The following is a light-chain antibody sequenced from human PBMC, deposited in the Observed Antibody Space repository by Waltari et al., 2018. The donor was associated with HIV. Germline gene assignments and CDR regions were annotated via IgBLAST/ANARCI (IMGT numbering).Light chain of an antibody. CDR3: QQRRNWRFT. CDR1: QSVSSY. V-gene: IGKV3D-11*02. Sequence: EIVLTQSPATLSLSPGERATLSCRASQSVSSYIAWYQQKPGQAPRLLIYDASDRATGIPARFSGRGPGTDFTLPISILEPEDFAVYYCQQRRNWRFTFGPGTKVDIK. CDR2: DAS. J-gene: IGKJ3*01.